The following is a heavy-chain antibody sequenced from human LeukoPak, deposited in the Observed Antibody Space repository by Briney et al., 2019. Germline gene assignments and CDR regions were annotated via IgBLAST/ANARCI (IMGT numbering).Heavy chain of an antibody. D-gene: IGHD2-2*01. CDR3: ASRGYCSSTSCSPPY. Sequence: PGGSLRLSCAASGFTFSDYYMSWVRQAPGKGLEWVLYISSSGSSIYYADSVKGRFTISRDNAKNSLYLQMNSLRAEDTAVYYCASRGYCSSTSCSPPYWGQGTLVTVSS. J-gene: IGHJ4*02. CDR2: ISSSGSSI. CDR1: GFTFSDYY. V-gene: IGHV3-11*04.